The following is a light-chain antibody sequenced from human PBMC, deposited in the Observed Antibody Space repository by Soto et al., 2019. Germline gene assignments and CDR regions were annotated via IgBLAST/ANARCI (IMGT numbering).Light chain of an antibody. Sequence: DIQLTQSHSSRSASVGDRATFTSQAGRNINNNLNWYQQKPGKSPRLLIYDASNLETGVPSRFSGSGSETDFTFTISSLQPEDVATYYCQQYDDLPLTFGGGTKVEIK. CDR2: DAS. CDR1: RNINNN. J-gene: IGKJ4*01. V-gene: IGKV1-33*01. CDR3: QQYDDLPLT.